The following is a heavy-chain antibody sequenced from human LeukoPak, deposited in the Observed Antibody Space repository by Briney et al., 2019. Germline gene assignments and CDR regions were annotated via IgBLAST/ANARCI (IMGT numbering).Heavy chain of an antibody. J-gene: IGHJ6*04. CDR1: GFTFSSYE. Sequence: GGSLRLSCAASGFTFSSYEMNWVRQAPGKGLEWVSYISSSGSTIYYADSVKGRFTISRDNAKNSLYLRMNSLRAEDTAVYYCARDNPYDYVWGSYRYTGGDYGMDVWGKGTTVTVSS. V-gene: IGHV3-48*03. CDR3: ARDNPYDYVWGSYRYTGGDYGMDV. CDR2: ISSSGSTI. D-gene: IGHD3-16*02.